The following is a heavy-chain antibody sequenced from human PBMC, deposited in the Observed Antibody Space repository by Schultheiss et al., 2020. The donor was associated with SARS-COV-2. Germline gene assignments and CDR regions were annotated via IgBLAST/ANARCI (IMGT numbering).Heavy chain of an antibody. Sequence: SETLSLTCTVSGGSISSYYWSWIRQPPGKGLEWIGEINHSGSTNYNPSLKSRVTISVDTPKNQFSLNLSSVTAADTAVYYCARARSSSSPLYHYYYMDVWGKGTTVTVSS. V-gene: IGHV4-59*01. J-gene: IGHJ6*03. CDR3: ARARSSSSPLYHYYYMDV. CDR2: INHSGST. D-gene: IGHD6-6*01. CDR1: GGSISSYY.